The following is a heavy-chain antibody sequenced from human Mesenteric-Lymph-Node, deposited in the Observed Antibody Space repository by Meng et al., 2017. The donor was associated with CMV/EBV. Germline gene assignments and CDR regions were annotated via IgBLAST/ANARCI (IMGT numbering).Heavy chain of an antibody. CDR3: ANTKTATTGFDS. D-gene: IGHD1-14*01. V-gene: IGHV2-5*02. J-gene: IGHJ4*02. CDR1: ECLLSTTGVG. CDR2: IDCDDEN. Sequence: FSECLLSTTGVGGAVSRQPPGEALEWLAVIDCDDENSYSPSLRSRLTITKDNSKNQLVLKMTNMDTVDTAIYYCANTKTATTGFDSWGQGTLVTVSS.